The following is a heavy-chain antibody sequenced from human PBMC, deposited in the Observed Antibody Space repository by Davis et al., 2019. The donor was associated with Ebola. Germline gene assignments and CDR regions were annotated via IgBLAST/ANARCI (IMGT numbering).Heavy chain of an antibody. D-gene: IGHD3-9*01. CDR3: ARAPNYDVLTGTSSYYFDY. J-gene: IGHJ4*02. Sequence: ASVKVSCKSSGYTFTSYGLVWVRQAPGLGLEWMGWISGFNTNTNFAQKFQGRVTVSKDTSTSTAYMDLGSLTSDDTAIYYCARAPNYDVLTGTSSYYFDYWGQGTLVTVSS. CDR1: GYTFTSYG. CDR2: ISGFNTNT. V-gene: IGHV1-18*04.